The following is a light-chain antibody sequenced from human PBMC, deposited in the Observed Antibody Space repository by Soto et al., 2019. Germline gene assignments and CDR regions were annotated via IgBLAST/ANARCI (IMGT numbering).Light chain of an antibody. CDR3: QQYNSYSPLT. Sequence: DIQMTQSPSTLSASVGDRVTITFRASQSISRWLAWDQQKPGKAPKLLIYKASSLESGVPSRFSGSGSGTEFTLTISSLQPDDFATYYCQQYNSYSPLTFGGGTKVDI. CDR2: KAS. J-gene: IGKJ4*01. V-gene: IGKV1-5*03. CDR1: QSISRW.